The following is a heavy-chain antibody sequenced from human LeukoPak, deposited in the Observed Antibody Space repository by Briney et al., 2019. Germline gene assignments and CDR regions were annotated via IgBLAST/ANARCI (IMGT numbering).Heavy chain of an antibody. D-gene: IGHD6-13*01. CDR1: GYTFTSYY. CDR3: ARGSTSSGWSHYKTNY. Sequence: ASVKVSCKASGYTFTSYYMHWVRQAPGQGLEWMGIINPSGGSTSYAQKFQGRVTMTRDTSTSTVYMELSSLRSEDTAVYYCARGSTSSGWSHYKTNYWGQGTLVTVSS. J-gene: IGHJ4*02. CDR2: INPSGGST. V-gene: IGHV1-46*01.